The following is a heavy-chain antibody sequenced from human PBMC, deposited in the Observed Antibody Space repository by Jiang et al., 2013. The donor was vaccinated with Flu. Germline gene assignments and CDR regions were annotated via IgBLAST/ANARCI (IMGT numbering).Heavy chain of an antibody. CDR2: IYYSGST. D-gene: IGHD3-22*01. V-gene: IGHV4-31*03. Sequence: GSGLVKPSQTLSLTCTVSGGSISSGGYYWSWIRQHPGKGLEWIGYIYYSGSTYYNPSLKSRVTISVDTSKNQFSLKLSSVTAADTAVYYCARGVVVTNYGMDVWGQGTTVTVSS. CDR3: ARGVVVTNYGMDV. CDR1: GGSISSGGYY. J-gene: IGHJ6*02.